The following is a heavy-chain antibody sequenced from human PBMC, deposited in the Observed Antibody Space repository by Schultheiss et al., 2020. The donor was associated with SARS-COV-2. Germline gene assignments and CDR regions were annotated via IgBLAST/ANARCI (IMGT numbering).Heavy chain of an antibody. J-gene: IGHJ4*02. CDR2: IYWDDDK. CDR1: GFSLSTSGVG. V-gene: IGHV2-5*02. D-gene: IGHD5-24*01. Sequence: PTLVKPTQTLTLTCTFSGFSLSTSGVGVGWIRQPPGKALEWLALIYWDDDKRYSPSLKSRLTITKDTSKNQVVLTMTNMDPVDTATYYCAHRRGGRDPPEFDYWGQGTLVTVSS. CDR3: AHRRGGRDPPEFDY.